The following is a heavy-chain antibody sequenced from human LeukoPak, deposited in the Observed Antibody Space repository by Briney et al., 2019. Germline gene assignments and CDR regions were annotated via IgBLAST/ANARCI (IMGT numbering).Heavy chain of an antibody. CDR2: IYYSGST. J-gene: IGHJ4*02. V-gene: IGHV4-39*01. D-gene: IGHD6-6*01. CDR3: VAARSRNRGYYFDY. Sequence: SETLSLTCTVSGGSISSSSYYWGWIRQPPGKGLEWIGSIYYSGSTYYNPSLKSRVTISVDTSKNQFSLKLSSVTAADTAVYYCVAARSRNRGYYFDYWGQGTLVTVSS. CDR1: GGSISSSSYY.